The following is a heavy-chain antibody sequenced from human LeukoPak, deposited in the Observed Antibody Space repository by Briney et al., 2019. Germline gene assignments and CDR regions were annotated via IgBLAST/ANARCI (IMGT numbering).Heavy chain of an antibody. J-gene: IGHJ4*02. CDR1: GYTFPSYG. CDR2: ISAYNGDR. Sequence: ASVKVSCKASGYTFPSYGISWVRQAPGQGLEWMGWISAYNGDRNFVQKFQGRVTMTIDTSTSTAYMELRSLRSDDTAVYYCARAGYYDILTGYCLDFWGQGTLVTVSS. V-gene: IGHV1-18*01. CDR3: ARAGYYDILTGYCLDF. D-gene: IGHD3-9*01.